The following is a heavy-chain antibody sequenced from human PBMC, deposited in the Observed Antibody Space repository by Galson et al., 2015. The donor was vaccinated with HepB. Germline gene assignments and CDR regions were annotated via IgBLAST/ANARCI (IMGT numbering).Heavy chain of an antibody. CDR3: AKGGGGYDVYYFDL. J-gene: IGHJ4*02. CDR1: GFTFTNYG. D-gene: IGHD5-12*01. Sequence: SLRLSCAASGFTFTNYGMHWVRQAPGKGLEWVAVLSYDGSNKHYADSLKGRFTISRDYSKNTLYLQMNNLRAEDTAVYYCAKGGGGYDVYYFDLWGQGTLVTVSS. V-gene: IGHV3-30*18. CDR2: LSYDGSNK.